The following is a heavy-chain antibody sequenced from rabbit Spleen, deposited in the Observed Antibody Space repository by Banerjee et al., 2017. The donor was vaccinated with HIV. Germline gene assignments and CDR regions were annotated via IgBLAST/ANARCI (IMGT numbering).Heavy chain of an antibody. CDR2: IASGSSGDT. D-gene: IGHD3-3*01. Sequence: QSLEESGGDLVKPGASLTLTCTASGFSFSGSHYMCWVRQAPGKGLEWIACIASGSSGDTYYANWAKGRFTISKTSSTTVTLQMTSLTAADTATYFCARDLVVAIGWNFNLWGQGTLVTVS. CDR3: ARDLVVAIGWNFNL. V-gene: IGHV1S40*01. CDR1: GFSFSGSHY. J-gene: IGHJ4*01.